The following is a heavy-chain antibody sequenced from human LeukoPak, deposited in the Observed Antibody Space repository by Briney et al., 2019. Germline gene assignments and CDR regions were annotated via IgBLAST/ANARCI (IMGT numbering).Heavy chain of an antibody. Sequence: SETLSLTCAVSNGSLSSSSWWSWVRQPPGKGLEWIGEIYHSGSTNYNPSLESRVTISLDKSKNHFSLMLTSVTAADTAVYYCARTTLTIPYATYDMWGQGTMVTVSS. J-gene: IGHJ3*02. CDR3: ARTTLTIPYATYDM. CDR2: IYHSGST. D-gene: IGHD3-9*01. V-gene: IGHV4-4*02. CDR1: NGSLSSSSW.